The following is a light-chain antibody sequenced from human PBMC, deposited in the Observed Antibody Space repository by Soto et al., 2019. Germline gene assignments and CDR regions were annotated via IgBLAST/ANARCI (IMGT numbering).Light chain of an antibody. CDR1: QSVGND. CDR3: QQYASWPLT. V-gene: IGKV3-15*01. CDR2: DAS. J-gene: IGKJ4*01. Sequence: EIVMTQSPATLSVSPGDRATLSCRASQSVGNDLAWYQQKPGQAPRLLIYDASTRATGVPARFSGSGSGTEFTLTISGLQSEDFAVYFCQQYASWPLTFGGGTKVDIK.